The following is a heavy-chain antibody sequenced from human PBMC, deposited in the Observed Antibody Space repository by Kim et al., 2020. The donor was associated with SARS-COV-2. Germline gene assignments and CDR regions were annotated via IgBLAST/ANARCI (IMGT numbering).Heavy chain of an antibody. Sequence: GGSLRLSCAASGFTFSDYYMSWIRQAPGKGLEWVSYISSSSSYTNYADSVKGRFTFSRDNAKNSLYLQMNSLRAEDTAVYYCARTYYDILTGYFNFDYWGQGTLVSVSS. CDR1: GFTFSDYY. J-gene: IGHJ4*02. V-gene: IGHV3-11*03. CDR2: ISSSSSYT. D-gene: IGHD3-9*01. CDR3: ARTYYDILTGYFNFDY.